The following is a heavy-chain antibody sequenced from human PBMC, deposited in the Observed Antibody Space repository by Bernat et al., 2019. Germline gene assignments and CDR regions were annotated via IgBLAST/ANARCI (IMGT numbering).Heavy chain of an antibody. CDR1: GFTFSSYT. D-gene: IGHD6-19*01. CDR2: ISYDGSNK. Sequence: QVQLVESGGGVVQPGGSLRLSCAASGFTFSSYTMHWVRQAPGKGLEWVAVISYDGSNKYYADSVKGRFTISRDNSKNTLYLQMNSLRAEDTAVYYCAREQGSAVAGNWFDPWGQGTLVTVSS. CDR3: AREQGSAVAGNWFDP. V-gene: IGHV3-30-3*01. J-gene: IGHJ5*02.